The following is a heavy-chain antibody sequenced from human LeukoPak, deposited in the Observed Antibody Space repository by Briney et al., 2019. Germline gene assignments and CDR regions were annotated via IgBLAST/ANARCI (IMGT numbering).Heavy chain of an antibody. V-gene: IGHV4-4*02. J-gene: IGHJ4*02. D-gene: IGHD3-22*01. Sequence: SETLSLTCAVSGGSISSNNWWGWVRQPPGKGLEWIGEINHSGSTNYNPSLKSRVTISVDTSKNQFSLKLSSVTAADTAVYYCARQDYYDSSGYTHWGQGTLVTVSS. CDR1: GGSISSNNW. CDR3: ARQDYYDSSGYTH. CDR2: INHSGST.